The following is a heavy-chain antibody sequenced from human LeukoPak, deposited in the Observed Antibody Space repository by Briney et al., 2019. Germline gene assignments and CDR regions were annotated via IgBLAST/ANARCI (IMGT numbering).Heavy chain of an antibody. Sequence: ASVKVSCKASGYTFTSYGISWVRQAPGQGLEWMGWINPNSGGTNYAQKFQGRVTMTRDTSISTAYMELSRLRSDDTAVYYCARDLGFGELLCWFDPWGQGTLVTVSS. CDR2: INPNSGGT. D-gene: IGHD3-10*01. CDR1: GYTFTSYG. CDR3: ARDLGFGELLCWFDP. J-gene: IGHJ5*02. V-gene: IGHV1-2*02.